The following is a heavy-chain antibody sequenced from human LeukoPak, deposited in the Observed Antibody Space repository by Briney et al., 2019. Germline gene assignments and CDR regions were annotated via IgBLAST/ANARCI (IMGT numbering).Heavy chain of an antibody. J-gene: IGHJ5*02. D-gene: IGHD6-6*01. CDR3: GRRGSYSSSSRYWFDP. Sequence: PSETLSLTCAVSGDSISSSNWWNWVRQSPGKGLEWIGEIFQSGSTSYNPSLKSRATISLDKSKNQFSLKLNSVTAADTAIYYCGRRGSYSSSSRYWFDPWGQGTLVTVSS. CDR2: IFQSGST. V-gene: IGHV4-4*02. CDR1: GDSISSSNW.